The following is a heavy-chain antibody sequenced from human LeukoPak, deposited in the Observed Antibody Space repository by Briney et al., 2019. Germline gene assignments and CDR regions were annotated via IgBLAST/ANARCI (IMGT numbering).Heavy chain of an antibody. V-gene: IGHV3-15*01. CDR1: GFTFSSYA. CDR3: TTDIWLSRRTDY. CDR2: IKSKTDGGTA. D-gene: IGHD6-19*01. Sequence: GGSLRLSCAASGFTFSSYAMNWVRQAPGKGPEWVGRIKSKTDGGTADYAAPVKGRFTISRDDAKNTVYLQMNSLKAEDTAMYYCTTDIWLSRRTDYWGQGTLVTVSS. J-gene: IGHJ4*02.